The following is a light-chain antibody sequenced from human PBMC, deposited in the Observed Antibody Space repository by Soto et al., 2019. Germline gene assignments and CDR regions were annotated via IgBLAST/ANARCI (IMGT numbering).Light chain of an antibody. V-gene: IGKV1-27*01. CDR2: AAS. J-gene: IGKJ1*01. CDR3: QKYNSASWT. Sequence: DIQMTQSPSSLSASVADRVTITCRASQGIRNYLAWYQHKPGKAPKLLIYAASTLQSGVPSRFSGSGSGTDFTLTISSLQPEDVATYYCQKYNSASWTFGQGTKVEIK. CDR1: QGIRNY.